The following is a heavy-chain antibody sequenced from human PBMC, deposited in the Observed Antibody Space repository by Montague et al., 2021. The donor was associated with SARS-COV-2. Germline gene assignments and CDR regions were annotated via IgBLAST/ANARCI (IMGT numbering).Heavy chain of an antibody. Sequence: SLILSCAASGFTFSAYWMHWVRQAPVQGLEWVARIRADGTTTNYXDFVKGRFTISRDNAQDTVYLHMTTLTAEDTAVYYCVRAFSNSFKWFDPRGQGTLVTVSS. D-gene: IGHD6-13*01. CDR2: IRADGTTT. CDR1: GFTFSAYW. V-gene: IGHV3-74*01. J-gene: IGHJ5*02. CDR3: VRAFSNSFKWFDP.